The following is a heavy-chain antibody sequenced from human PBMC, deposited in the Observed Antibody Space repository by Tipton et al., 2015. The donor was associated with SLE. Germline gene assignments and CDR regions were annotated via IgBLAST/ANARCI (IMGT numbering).Heavy chain of an antibody. Sequence: TLSLTCTVSGGSISSYYWGWIRKPPGKGLEWIGSIYYSGSTYYNPSLKSRVTMSVDTSKNQFSLKLSSVTAAGTAVYYCARQDLRPWGPGHFDYWGQGTLVTVSS. J-gene: IGHJ4*02. D-gene: IGHD7-27*01. CDR3: ARQDLRPWGPGHFDY. V-gene: IGHV4-39*01. CDR2: IYYSGST. CDR1: GGSISSYY.